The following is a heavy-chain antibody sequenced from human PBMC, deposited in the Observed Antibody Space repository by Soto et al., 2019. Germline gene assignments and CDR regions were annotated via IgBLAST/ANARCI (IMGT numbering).Heavy chain of an antibody. Sequence: QVQLVESGGGVVQPGRSLRLSCAASGFTFPRFGMHWVRQAPGKGLEWVALITYEGSQIYYADAVKGRFTISRDNGDNTLSRQMDNLRTEDTATYFCAKGRGEMNWANYYGLDVWGQVTTVTVSS. CDR3: AKGRGEMNWANYYGLDV. CDR2: ITYEGSQI. J-gene: IGHJ6*02. CDR1: GFTFPRFG. V-gene: IGHV3-30*18. D-gene: IGHD7-27*01.